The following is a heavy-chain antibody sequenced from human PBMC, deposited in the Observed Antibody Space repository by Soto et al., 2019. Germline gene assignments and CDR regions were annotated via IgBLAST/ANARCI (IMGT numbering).Heavy chain of an antibody. CDR2: ISYDGSNK. Sequence: XGSLRPSCAAAGVTLISYAMHWARQAPGKGLEWVAVISYDGSNKYYADSVKGRFTISRDNSKNTLYLQMNSLRAEDTAVYYCARDHNFYYFDYWGQGALVTVSS. CDR3: ARDHNFYYFDY. V-gene: IGHV3-30-3*01. J-gene: IGHJ4*02. CDR1: GVTLISYA.